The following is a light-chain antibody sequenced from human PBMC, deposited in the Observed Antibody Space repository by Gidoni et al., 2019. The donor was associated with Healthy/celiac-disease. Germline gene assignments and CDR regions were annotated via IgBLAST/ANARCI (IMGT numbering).Light chain of an antibody. CDR3: QQSYSTPRT. V-gene: IGKV1-39*01. Sequence: DIQMTPSPSSLSASVGDRVTITCRARQSFSSYLNWYQQKPGKAPKRLIYAASSLQSGVPSRFSVSGSGTDFTLTISSLQPEDFATYYCQQSYSTPRTFGQGTKVEIK. CDR1: QSFSSY. J-gene: IGKJ1*01. CDR2: AAS.